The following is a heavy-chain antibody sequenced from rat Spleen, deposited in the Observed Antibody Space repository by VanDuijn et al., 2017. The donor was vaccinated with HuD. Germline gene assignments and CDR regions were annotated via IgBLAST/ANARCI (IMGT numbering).Heavy chain of an antibody. J-gene: IGHJ2*01. V-gene: IGHV3-1*01. CDR1: GFSIPNYY. CDR3: ARGPVDY. CDR2: ISKNGTT. Sequence: EVQLQESGPGLVKPSQSHSLTFSVTGFSIPNYYWGWFRKFPGNQKEWMEYISKNGTTNYNPSLKSRISITRDTSKNQFFLQLNSLTTEDTATYYCARGPVDYWGQGVMVTVSS.